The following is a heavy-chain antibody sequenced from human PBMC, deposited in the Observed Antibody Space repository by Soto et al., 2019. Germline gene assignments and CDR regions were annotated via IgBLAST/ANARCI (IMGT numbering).Heavy chain of an antibody. Sequence: QVQLVESGGGVVQPGRSLRLSCVASGFTFSSYGMHWVRQAPGKGLEWVAVISYDGSKKYYADSVKGRFTISRDNSKNTLYLQMDSLRAEGTAVYYCAKDVGVKGLRWYFDYWGQGTLVTVSS. CDR3: AKDVGVKGLRWYFDY. V-gene: IGHV3-30*18. CDR2: ISYDGSKK. J-gene: IGHJ4*02. CDR1: GFTFSSYG. D-gene: IGHD2-21*01.